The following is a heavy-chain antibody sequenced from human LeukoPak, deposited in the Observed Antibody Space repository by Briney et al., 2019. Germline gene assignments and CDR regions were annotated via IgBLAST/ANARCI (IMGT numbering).Heavy chain of an antibody. CDR1: AGSFRGYY. J-gene: IGHJ3*02. CDR3: ARYRAFYI. Sequence: SETLSLICAVYAGSFRGYYWSWIRQPPGKGLEWIGSNYYSGSNSLNPSLTSRVTISVDKSKNQFSMKLTSVTAADTAVYYCARYRAFYIWGQGTMVTVSS. V-gene: IGHV4-34*01. CDR2: NYYSGSN.